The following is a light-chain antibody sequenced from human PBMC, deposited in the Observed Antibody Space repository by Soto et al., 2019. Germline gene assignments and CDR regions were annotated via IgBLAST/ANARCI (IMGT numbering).Light chain of an antibody. CDR1: QSVSSSY. J-gene: IGKJ5*01. CDR3: QQSGSSSIT. V-gene: IGKV3-20*01. Sequence: EILLTQSPATLSVSPGERDTLSCRASQSVSSSYLAWYQQKPGQAPRLLIYGASSRATGIPDRFSGSGSGTDFTLTISRLEPEDFAVYYCQQSGSSSITFGQGTRLEIK. CDR2: GAS.